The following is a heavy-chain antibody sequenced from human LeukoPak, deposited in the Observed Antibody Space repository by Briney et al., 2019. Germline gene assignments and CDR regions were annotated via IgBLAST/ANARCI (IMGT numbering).Heavy chain of an antibody. Sequence: PSETLSLTCTVSGYSISSGYYWGWIRPPPGKGLEWIGSIYHSGSTYYNPSLKGRVTISVDTSKNQFSLKLSSVTAADTAVYYCARDTGWLLLRGVIDYWGQGTLVTVSS. D-gene: IGHD3-22*01. CDR3: ARDTGWLLLRGVIDY. V-gene: IGHV4-38-2*02. CDR1: GYSISSGYY. J-gene: IGHJ4*02. CDR2: IYHSGST.